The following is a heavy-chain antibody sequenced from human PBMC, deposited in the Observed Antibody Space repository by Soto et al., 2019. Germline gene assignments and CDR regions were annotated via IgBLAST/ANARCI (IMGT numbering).Heavy chain of an antibody. Sequence: GGSLRLSCTASGFTFGDYAMSWVRQAPGKGLEWVGFIRSKGYGGTTEYAASVKGRFTISRDDSKSIAYLQMNSLKTEDKAVYYCTRWAPVAGDYWGQGTLVTVSS. J-gene: IGHJ4*02. CDR1: GFTFGDYA. V-gene: IGHV3-49*04. CDR2: IRSKGYGGTT. CDR3: TRWAPVAGDY. D-gene: IGHD6-19*01.